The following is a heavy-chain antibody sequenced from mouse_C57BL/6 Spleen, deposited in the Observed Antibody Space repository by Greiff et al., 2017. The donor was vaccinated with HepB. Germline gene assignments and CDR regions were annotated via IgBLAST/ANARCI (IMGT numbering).Heavy chain of an antibody. CDR1: GYTFTSYW. D-gene: IGHD1-1*01. V-gene: IGHV1-69*01. Sequence: QVQLKQPGAELVMPGASVKLSCKASGYTFTSYWMHWVKQRPGQGLEWIGEIDPSDSYTNYNQKFKGKSTLTVDKSSSTAYMPLSSLTSEDSAVYYCARCYGSTWFAYWGQGTLVTVSA. CDR2: IDPSDSYT. CDR3: ARCYGSTWFAY. J-gene: IGHJ3*01.